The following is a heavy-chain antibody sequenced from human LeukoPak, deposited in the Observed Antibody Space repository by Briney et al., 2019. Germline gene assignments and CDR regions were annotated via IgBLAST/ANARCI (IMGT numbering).Heavy chain of an antibody. CDR3: ARGEGDGYNSPYYYMDV. J-gene: IGHJ6*03. CDR1: GYTFTSYY. D-gene: IGHD5-24*01. CDR2: INPSGGST. Sequence: GASAKVSCKASGYTFTSYYMHWVRQAPGQGLEWMGIINPSGGSTSYAQKFQGRVTMTRDMSTSTVYMELSSLRSEDTAVYYCARGEGDGYNSPYYYMDVWGKGTTVTVSS. V-gene: IGHV1-46*01.